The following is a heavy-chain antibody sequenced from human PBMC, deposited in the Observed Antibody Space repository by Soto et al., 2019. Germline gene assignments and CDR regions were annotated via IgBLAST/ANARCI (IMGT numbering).Heavy chain of an antibody. CDR3: AKGRADYLDQ. CDR2: ISGSGGST. J-gene: IGHJ4*02. Sequence: EVQLLESGGGLVQPGGSLRLSCAASGFTFYSYAMSWGRQAPGKGREWVSTISGSGGSTHYADSVTGRFSISRDNSKNTLYLQLTSLSDEDTAEYYCAKGRADYLDQWGQGTLVTVSS. V-gene: IGHV3-23*01. CDR1: GFTFYSYA.